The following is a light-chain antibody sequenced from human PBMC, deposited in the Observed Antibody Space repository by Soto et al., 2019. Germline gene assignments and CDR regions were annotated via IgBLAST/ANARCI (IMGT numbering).Light chain of an antibody. J-gene: IGLJ3*02. CDR3: QSYDSSLSGV. CDR2: GNS. Sequence: QSVLTQPHSVSGAPGQRVNISCTGSSSNIGAGYDVHWYQQLPGTAPKLLIYGNSNRPSVVPDRFSGSKSGTSASLAITGLQSEDEADYYCQSYDSSLSGVFGGGTKLTVL. CDR1: SSNIGAGYD. V-gene: IGLV1-40*01.